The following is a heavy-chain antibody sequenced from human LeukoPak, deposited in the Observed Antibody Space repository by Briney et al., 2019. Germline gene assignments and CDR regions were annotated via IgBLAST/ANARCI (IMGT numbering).Heavy chain of an antibody. CDR2: IYHSGST. D-gene: IGHD6-13*01. CDR1: GGSISSSSYY. CDR3: ASGFSSSWYPPMVDY. V-gene: IGHV4-39*07. J-gene: IGHJ4*02. Sequence: PSETLSLTCTVSGGSISSSSYYWGWIRQPPGKGLEWIGEIYHSGSTNYNPSLKSRVTISVDKSKNQFSLKLSSVTAADTAVYYCASGFSSSWYPPMVDYWGQGTLVTVSS.